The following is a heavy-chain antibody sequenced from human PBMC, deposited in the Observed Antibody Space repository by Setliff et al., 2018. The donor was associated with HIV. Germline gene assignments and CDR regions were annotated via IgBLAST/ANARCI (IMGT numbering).Heavy chain of an antibody. CDR2: IIPIFGTA. CDR1: RGTFSSYA. D-gene: IGHD6-19*01. V-gene: IGHV1-69*13. Sequence: ASVKVCKTSRGTFSSYAVSWVRQGPGQGLEWMGGIIPIFGTAKYAQKFQGRVIITADESSTTAYMELSSLRSDDTAVYYCARDGLLEAGIRFDYWGQGTLVTVSS. J-gene: IGHJ4*02. CDR3: ARDGLLEAGIRFDY.